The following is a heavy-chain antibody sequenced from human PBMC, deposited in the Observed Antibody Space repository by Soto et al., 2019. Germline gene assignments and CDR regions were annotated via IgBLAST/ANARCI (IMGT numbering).Heavy chain of an antibody. D-gene: IGHD5-12*01. CDR1: GGSISSGGYY. CDR2: IYYSGST. V-gene: IGHV4-31*03. CDR3: ARVEYAGKVKNIVATISDY. J-gene: IGHJ4*02. Sequence: SETLSLTCTVSGGSISSGGYYWSWIRQHPGKGLEWIGYIYYSGSTYYNPSLKSRVTISVDTSKNQFSLKLSSVTAADTAVYYCARVEYAGKVKNIVATISDYWGQGTLVTVSS.